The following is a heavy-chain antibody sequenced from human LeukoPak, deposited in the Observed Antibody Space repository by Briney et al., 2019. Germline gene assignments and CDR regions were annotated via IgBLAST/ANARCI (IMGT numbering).Heavy chain of an antibody. D-gene: IGHD6-19*01. CDR2: IYTSGST. Sequence: SETLSLTCTVSGGSISSYYWSWIRQPAGKGLEWIGRIYTSGSTNYNPSLKSRVTMSVDTSKNQFSLKLSSVTAADTAVYYCARGYSSGWSYYYYYMDVWGKGPRSPSP. CDR3: ARGYSSGWSYYYYYMDV. V-gene: IGHV4-4*07. CDR1: GGSISSYY. J-gene: IGHJ6*03.